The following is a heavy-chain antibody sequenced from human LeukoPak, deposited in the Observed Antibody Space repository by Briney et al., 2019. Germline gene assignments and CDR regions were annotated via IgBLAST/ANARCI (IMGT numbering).Heavy chain of an antibody. D-gene: IGHD3-10*01. V-gene: IGHV3-30*02. CDR3: AKDPMVRGVIGRYFDY. CDR1: GFTFSSYG. CDR2: IRYDGSNK. J-gene: IGHJ4*02. Sequence: GGSLRLSCAASGFTFSSYGMHWVRQAQGKGLERVAFIRYDGSNKYYADSVKGRFTISRDNSKNTLYLQMNSLRAEDTAVYYCAKDPMVRGVIGRYFDYWGQGTLVTVSS.